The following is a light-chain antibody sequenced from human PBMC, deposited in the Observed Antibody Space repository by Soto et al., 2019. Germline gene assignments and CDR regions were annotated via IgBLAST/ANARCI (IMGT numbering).Light chain of an antibody. CDR3: CSYAGSGTFV. CDR1: KNDIGVYDF. J-gene: IGLJ2*01. CDR2: ENT. Sequence: QSALTQPPSASGSPGQSVTISCTGTKNDIGVYDFVSWYQHHPGKAPRLIIYENTKRPSGVSNRFSGSKSGNTASLTISGLLAEDEGDYFCCSYAGSGTFVFGGGTKLTVL. V-gene: IGLV2-23*02.